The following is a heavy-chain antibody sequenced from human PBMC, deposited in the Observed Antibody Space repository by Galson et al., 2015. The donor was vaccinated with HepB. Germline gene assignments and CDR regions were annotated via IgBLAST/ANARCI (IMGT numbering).Heavy chain of an antibody. CDR3: TTDPWAMVRGAGYYFDY. V-gene: IGHV3-15*01. J-gene: IGHJ4*02. CDR2: IKSKTDGGTT. Sequence: SLRLSCAVSEFPFSNAWMSWVRQAPEKGLEWVGRIKSKTDGGTTDYAAPVKGRFTISRDDSKNTLYLQMNSLKTEDTAVYYCTTDPWAMVRGAGYYFDYWGQGTLVTVSS. CDR1: EFPFSNAW. D-gene: IGHD3-10*01.